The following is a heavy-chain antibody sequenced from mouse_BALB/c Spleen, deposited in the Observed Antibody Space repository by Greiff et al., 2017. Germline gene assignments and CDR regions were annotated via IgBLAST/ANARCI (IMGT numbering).Heavy chain of an antibody. CDR1: GFSLTSYG. CDR2: IWSGGST. Sequence: VQRVESGPGLVQPSQSLSITCTVSGFSLTSYGVHWVRQSPGKGLEWLGVIWSGGSTDYNAAFISRLSISKDNSKSQVFFKMNRLQANDTAIYYCARTDWEGAMDYWGQGTSVTVSS. V-gene: IGHV2-2*02. CDR3: ARTDWEGAMDY. D-gene: IGHD4-1*01. J-gene: IGHJ4*01.